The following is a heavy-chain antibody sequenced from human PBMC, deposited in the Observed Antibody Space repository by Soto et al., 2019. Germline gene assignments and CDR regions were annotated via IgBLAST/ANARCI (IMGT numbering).Heavy chain of an antibody. D-gene: IGHD1-26*01. CDR2: ISADNGNT. V-gene: IGHV1-18*01. CDR3: ARKEVGATLKDFDY. CDR1: GYTFTSYG. J-gene: IGHJ4*02. Sequence: QVQLVQSGAEVKKPGASVKVSCKASGYTFTSYGITWVRQAPGQGLEWMGWISADNGNTNHAQKFQDRVTLTTDTSPDTAYMELRSLRSDDTAVYYCARKEVGATLKDFDYWGQGTLVTVSS.